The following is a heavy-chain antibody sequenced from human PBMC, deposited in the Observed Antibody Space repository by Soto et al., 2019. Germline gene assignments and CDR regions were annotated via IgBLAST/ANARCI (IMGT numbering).Heavy chain of an antibody. D-gene: IGHD4-17*01. V-gene: IGHV3-30*18. CDR1: GFTFSSYG. CDR3: ANMQPDYGGNSVGY. J-gene: IGHJ4*02. CDR2: ISYDGSNK. Sequence: GGSLRLSCAASGFTFSSYGMHWVRQAPGKGLEWVAVISYDGSNKYYADSVKGRFTISRDNSKNTLYLQMNSLRAEDTAVYYCANMQPDYGGNSVGYWGQGTLVTVSS.